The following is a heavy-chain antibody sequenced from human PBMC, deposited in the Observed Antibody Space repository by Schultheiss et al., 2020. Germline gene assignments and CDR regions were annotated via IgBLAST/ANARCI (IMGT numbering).Heavy chain of an antibody. CDR1: GFTVSSNY. V-gene: IGHV3-23*01. Sequence: GESLRLSCAASGFTVSSNYMSWVRQAPGKGLEWVSGISWNSGSIGYADSVKGRFTISRDNSKNTLYLQMNSLRAEDTAVYYCAKGGRFLEWLSYYYYGMDVWGQGTTVTVAS. CDR3: AKGGRFLEWLSYYYYGMDV. CDR2: ISWNSGSI. D-gene: IGHD3-3*01. J-gene: IGHJ6*02.